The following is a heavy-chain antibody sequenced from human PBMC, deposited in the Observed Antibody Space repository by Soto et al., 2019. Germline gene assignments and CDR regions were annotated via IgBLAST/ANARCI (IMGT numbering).Heavy chain of an antibody. D-gene: IGHD6-6*01. CDR2: IYYSGST. CDR3: LSIAARPGSKVEADPPDYYMDV. CDR1: GGSISSSSYY. V-gene: IGHV4-39*01. J-gene: IGHJ6*03. Sequence: SETLSLTCTVSGGSISSSSYYWGWIRQPPGKGLEWIGSIYYSGSTYYNPSLKSRVTISVDTSKNQFSLKLSSVTAADTAVYYCLSIAARPGSKVEADPPDYYMDVWGKGTTVTVSS.